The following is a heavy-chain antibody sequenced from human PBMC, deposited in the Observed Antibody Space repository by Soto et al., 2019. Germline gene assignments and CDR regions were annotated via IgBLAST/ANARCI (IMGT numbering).Heavy chain of an antibody. CDR2: IYYSGST. D-gene: IGHD3-22*01. J-gene: IGHJ4*02. V-gene: IGHV4-61*01. Sequence: SETLSLTCTVSGGSVSSGSYYWSWIRQPPGKGLEWIGYIYYSGSTNYNPSLKSRVTISVDTSKNQFSLKLSSVTAADMAVYYSAREGKGIYYDSSGYYPYYFDYWGQGTLVTVSS. CDR1: GGSVSSGSYY. CDR3: AREGKGIYYDSSGYYPYYFDY.